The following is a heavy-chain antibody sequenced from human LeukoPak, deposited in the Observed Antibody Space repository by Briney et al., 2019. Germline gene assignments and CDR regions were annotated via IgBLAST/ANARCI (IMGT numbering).Heavy chain of an antibody. D-gene: IGHD6-6*01. CDR1: GYTFTSYG. Sequence: ASVKVSCKASGYTFTSYGISWVRQAPGHGLEWMGMINPSGGSTSYAQKFQGRVTMTRDTSTSTVYLELSSLRSEDTAVYYCARAYSTSSPFDYWGQGTLVTVSS. CDR2: INPSGGST. CDR3: ARAYSTSSPFDY. V-gene: IGHV1-46*01. J-gene: IGHJ4*02.